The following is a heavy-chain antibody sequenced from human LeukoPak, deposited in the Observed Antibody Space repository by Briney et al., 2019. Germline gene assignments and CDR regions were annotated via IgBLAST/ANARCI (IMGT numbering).Heavy chain of an antibody. V-gene: IGHV3-7*01. Sequence: GGSLRLSCAASGFTFSSSWMTWVRQAPGKGLEWVANMNQVGGEIYYMDSVKGRFTTSRDNAKNSLYLQMNSLRAEDTAVYYCARGGGSSPRIGAYWGQGTLVTVSS. J-gene: IGHJ4*02. CDR2: MNQVGGEI. CDR1: GFTFSSSW. D-gene: IGHD6-6*01. CDR3: ARGGGSSPRIGAY.